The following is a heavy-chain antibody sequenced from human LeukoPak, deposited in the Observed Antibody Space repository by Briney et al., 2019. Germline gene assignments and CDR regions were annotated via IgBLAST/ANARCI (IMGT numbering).Heavy chain of an antibody. CDR1: GFTLSTYA. CDR3: ARDFVRVFDY. J-gene: IGHJ4*02. Sequence: GGSLRLSCAASGFTLSTYAMHWVRQAPGKGLEWVAVISNDGSNKYYADSVKGRFTISRDNSKNTLYLQMNSPRAEDTALYYCARDFVRVFDYWGQGTLVTVSS. CDR2: ISNDGSNK. V-gene: IGHV3-30-3*01.